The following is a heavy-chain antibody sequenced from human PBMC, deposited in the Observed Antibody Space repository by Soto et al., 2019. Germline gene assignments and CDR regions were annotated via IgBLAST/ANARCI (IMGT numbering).Heavy chain of an antibody. CDR3: ARDYGGNPPFDY. J-gene: IGHJ4*02. CDR1: NDSIRSGTYY. CDR2: IYYSGST. Sequence: SETLSLTCTVSNDSIRSGTYYWGWIRQPPGKGLEWIGSIYYSGSTYYNPSLKSRVTISVDTSKNQFSLKLSSVTAADTAVYYCARDYGGNPPFDYWGQGTLVTVSS. V-gene: IGHV4-39*01. D-gene: IGHD4-17*01.